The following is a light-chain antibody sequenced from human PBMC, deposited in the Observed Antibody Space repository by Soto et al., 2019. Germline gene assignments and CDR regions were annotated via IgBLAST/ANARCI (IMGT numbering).Light chain of an antibody. CDR1: SSDVGGYDY. Sequence: QSALTQPASVSGSPGQSITISCTGTSSDVGGYDYVSWYQQYPGKAPKLMIYDVSDRPSGVSNRFSGSKSGNTASLTISGLQAEDEADYYCSSSTSSRTVVFGGGTTVTVL. J-gene: IGLJ2*01. CDR2: DVS. V-gene: IGLV2-14*03. CDR3: SSSTSSRTVV.